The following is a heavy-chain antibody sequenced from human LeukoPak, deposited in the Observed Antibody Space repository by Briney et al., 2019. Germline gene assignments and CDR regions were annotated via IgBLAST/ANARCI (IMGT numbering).Heavy chain of an antibody. CDR1: EFTFSSYA. V-gene: IGHV3-23*01. D-gene: IGHD6-13*01. CDR2: ISGSGGST. J-gene: IGHJ4*02. CDR3: AKDPDSSSWYEDYFDY. Sequence: GGSLRLSCAASEFTFSSYAMSWVRQAPGKGLEWVSAISGSGGSTYYADSVKGRFTISRDNSKNTLYLQMNSLRAEDTAVYYCAKDPDSSSWYEDYFDYWGQGTLVTVSS.